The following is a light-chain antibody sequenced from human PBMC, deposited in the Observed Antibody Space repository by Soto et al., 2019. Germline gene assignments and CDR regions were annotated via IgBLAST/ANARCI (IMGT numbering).Light chain of an antibody. V-gene: IGKV1-33*01. CDR2: DAS. CDR1: QDISNY. CDR3: QQSYSGLVA. Sequence: DIQMTQSPSSLSASVGDRVTITCQASQDISNYLNWYQQKPGKAPKLLIYDASNLETGVPSRFSGSGSGTDFTFTISSLQPEDIASYYCQQSYSGLVAFGQGTKVDIK. J-gene: IGKJ1*01.